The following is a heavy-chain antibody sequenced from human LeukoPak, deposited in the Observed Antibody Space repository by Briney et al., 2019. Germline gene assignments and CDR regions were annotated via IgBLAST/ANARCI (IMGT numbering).Heavy chain of an antibody. Sequence: GGSLRLSCAASGFTFSSYAMSWVRQAPGKGLEWVSAISGSGGSTYYADSVKGRFTISRDNSKNTLYLQMNSLRAEDTAVYYCAFSGYYSYYLDYWGQGTLVTVSS. CDR3: AFSGYYSYYLDY. J-gene: IGHJ4*02. V-gene: IGHV3-23*01. D-gene: IGHD3-22*01. CDR2: ISGSGGST. CDR1: GFTFSSYA.